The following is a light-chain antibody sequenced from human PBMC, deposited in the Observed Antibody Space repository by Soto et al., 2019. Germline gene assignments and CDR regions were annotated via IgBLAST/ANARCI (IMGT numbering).Light chain of an antibody. CDR2: GAS. V-gene: IGKV3-15*01. Sequence: ETVMTQSPATLSVSPGERATLSCRASHSFTLNLAWYQQTPGQAPRLLIYGASTRATGVPARFSGSGSGTEFTLTISSQQSEDFAVYYCQQENNRPQTVGQGTKVEIK. CDR1: HSFTLN. CDR3: QQENNRPQT. J-gene: IGKJ1*01.